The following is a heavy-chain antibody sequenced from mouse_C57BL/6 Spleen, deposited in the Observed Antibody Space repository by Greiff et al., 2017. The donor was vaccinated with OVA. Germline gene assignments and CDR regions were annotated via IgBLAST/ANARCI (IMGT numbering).Heavy chain of an antibody. J-gene: IGHJ4*01. CDR1: GYTFTSYW. CDR2: IDPSDSET. V-gene: IGHV1-52*01. D-gene: IGHD4-1*02. Sequence: QVQLQQPGAELVRPGSSVKLSCKASGYTFTSYWMHWVKQRPIQGLEWIGNIDPSDSETHYNQKFKEQATLTVDKSSSTAYMQLSSLTSEDSAVYYCARRAQLGRNYAMDDWGQGTSVTVSS. CDR3: ARRAQLGRNYAMDD.